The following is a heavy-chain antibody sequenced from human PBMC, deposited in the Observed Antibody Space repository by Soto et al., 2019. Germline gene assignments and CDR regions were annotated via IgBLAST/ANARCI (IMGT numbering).Heavy chain of an antibody. Sequence: QVQLVQSGAEVKKPGSSVKVSCKASGGTFSSYTISWVRQAPGQGLEWMGRIIPILGIANYAQKFQGRVTSTADQSTSTAYLELSSLRSEDTAVYYCAGVNYYDSSGYPPTGYWGQGTLVTVSS. CDR2: IIPILGIA. CDR3: AGVNYYDSSGYPPTGY. D-gene: IGHD3-22*01. CDR1: GGTFSSYT. J-gene: IGHJ4*02. V-gene: IGHV1-69*02.